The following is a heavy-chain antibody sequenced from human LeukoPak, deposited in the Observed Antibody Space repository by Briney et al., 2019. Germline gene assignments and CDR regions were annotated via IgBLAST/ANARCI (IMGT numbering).Heavy chain of an antibody. CDR3: ATMCTTSCYFDV. CDR1: GFAFSSYP. J-gene: IGHJ3*01. D-gene: IGHD2-2*01. Sequence: PGTSLRPSCAASGFAFSSYPLHWVRQAPGKGLEWVAIISYDGSNKFFGDSVKGRFTISRDNSKNTIYLQMNSLRPDDTAVYYCATMCTTSCYFDVWGQGTMVTVSS. V-gene: IGHV3-30-3*01. CDR2: ISYDGSNK.